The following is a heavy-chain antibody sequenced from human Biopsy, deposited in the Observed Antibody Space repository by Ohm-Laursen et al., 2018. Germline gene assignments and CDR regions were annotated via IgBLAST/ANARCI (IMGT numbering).Heavy chain of an antibody. D-gene: IGHD3-10*01. CDR2: ISWNSGSK. CDR1: GFTFDDNA. J-gene: IGHJ6*02. Sequence: SLRLSCTASGFTFDDNAMYWVRQAPGKGLEWVSGISWNSGSKGYADSVKGRFTISRDSAKNSLYLQMNSLRAEDTAVYYCARSRGSSGIATIYYYGMDVWGQGTTVTVSS. V-gene: IGHV3-9*01. CDR3: ARSRGSSGIATIYYYGMDV.